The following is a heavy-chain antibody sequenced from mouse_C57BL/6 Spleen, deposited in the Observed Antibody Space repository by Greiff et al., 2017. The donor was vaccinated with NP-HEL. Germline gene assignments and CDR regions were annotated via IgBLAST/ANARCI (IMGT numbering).Heavy chain of an antibody. CDR3: ARGWLEGYYAMDY. V-gene: IGHV5-17*01. CDR2: ISSGSSTI. Sequence: DVKLVESGGGLVKPGGSLKLSCAASGFTFSDYGMHWVRQAPEKGLEWVAYISSGSSTIYYADTVKGRFTISRDNAKNTLFLQMTSLRSEDTAMYYCARGWLEGYYAMDYWGQGTSVTVSS. D-gene: IGHD2-3*01. J-gene: IGHJ4*01. CDR1: GFTFSDYG.